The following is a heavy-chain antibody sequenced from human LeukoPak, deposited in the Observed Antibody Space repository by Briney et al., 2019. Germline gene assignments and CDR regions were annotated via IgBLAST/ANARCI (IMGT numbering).Heavy chain of an antibody. Sequence: GASVKVSCKASGYTFTSYAMHWVRQAPGQGLEWMGWISAYNGNTNYAQKLQGRVTMTTDTSTSTAYMELRSLRSDDTAVYYCVRVLVGGVVDRWGQGTLVTVSS. D-gene: IGHD3-16*01. J-gene: IGHJ5*02. CDR3: VRVLVGGVVDR. CDR2: ISAYNGNT. CDR1: GYTFTSYA. V-gene: IGHV1-18*01.